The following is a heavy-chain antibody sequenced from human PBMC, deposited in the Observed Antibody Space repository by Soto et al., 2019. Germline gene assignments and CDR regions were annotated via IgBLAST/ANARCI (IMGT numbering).Heavy chain of an antibody. CDR1: GFTFSSYA. CDR3: AGSERELLIAFDI. D-gene: IGHD1-26*01. Sequence: GGSLRLSCAASGFTFSSYAMSWVRQAPGKGLEWVSAISGSGGSTYYADSVKGRFTISRDNSKNTLYLQMNSLRAEDTAVYYCAGSERELLIAFDIWGQGTMVTVSS. CDR2: ISGSGGST. V-gene: IGHV3-23*01. J-gene: IGHJ3*02.